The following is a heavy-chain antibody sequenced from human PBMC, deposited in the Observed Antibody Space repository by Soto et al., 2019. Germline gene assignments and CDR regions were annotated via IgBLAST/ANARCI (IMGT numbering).Heavy chain of an antibody. CDR2: TYYSGST. D-gene: IGHD6-13*01. J-gene: IGHJ4*02. V-gene: IGHV4-59*01. CDR3: ARVRGTAGKRYFDY. CDR1: GGSMIAYY. Sequence: QVQLQESGPRLVKPSETLSLTCTVSGGSMIAYYWNWMRPPPGKGLQWIGYTYYSGSTTYNPSLKSRVTISVDSSKNQFSLKLDSVTPADTAVYYCARVRGTAGKRYFDYWGPGTLVTVSS.